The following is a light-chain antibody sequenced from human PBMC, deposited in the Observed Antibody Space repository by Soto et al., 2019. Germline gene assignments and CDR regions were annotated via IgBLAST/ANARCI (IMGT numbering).Light chain of an antibody. Sequence: DIVMTQSPLSLPVTPGEPASISYRSSQSLLHSNGYNYLDWYLQKPGQSPQLLIYLGSNRASGVPDRFSGSGSGTDFTLKISRVEAEHVGVYYCMQALQTPITFGQGTRLEIK. CDR1: QSLLHSNGYNY. CDR2: LGS. V-gene: IGKV2-28*01. J-gene: IGKJ5*01. CDR3: MQALQTPIT.